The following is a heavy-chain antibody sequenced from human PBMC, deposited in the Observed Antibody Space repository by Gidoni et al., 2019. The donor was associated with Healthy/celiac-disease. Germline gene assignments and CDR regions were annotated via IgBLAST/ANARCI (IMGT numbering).Heavy chain of an antibody. CDR3: ARRKRASPGELIDY. Sequence: VSCKASGGTFSSYAISWVRQAPGQGLEWMGGIIPIFGTANYAQKFQGRVTITADESTSTAYMELSSLRSEDTAVYYCARRKRASPGELIDYWSQGTLVTVSS. CDR2: IIPIFGTA. V-gene: IGHV1-69*01. CDR1: GGTFSSYA. J-gene: IGHJ4*02. D-gene: IGHD1-26*01.